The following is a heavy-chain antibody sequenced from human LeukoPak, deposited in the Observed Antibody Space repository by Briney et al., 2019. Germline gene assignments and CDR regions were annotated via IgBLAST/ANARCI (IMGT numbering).Heavy chain of an antibody. CDR2: IWYDGSNK. Sequence: PGGSLRLSCAASGFTFSSYGIHWVRQAPGKGLEWVAVIWYDGSNKYYADSVKGRFTISRDNSKNTLYLQMNSLRAEDTAVYYCAKVVVRGVNYYYYGMDVWGQGTTVTVSS. CDR1: GFTFSSYG. CDR3: AKVVVRGVNYYYYGMDV. D-gene: IGHD3-10*01. V-gene: IGHV3-30*02. J-gene: IGHJ6*02.